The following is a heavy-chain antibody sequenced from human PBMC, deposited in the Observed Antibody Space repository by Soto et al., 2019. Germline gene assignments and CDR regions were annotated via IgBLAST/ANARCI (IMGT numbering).Heavy chain of an antibody. CDR2: IWYDGSNK. Sequence: GGSLRLSCAASGFTFSSYGMHWVRQAPGKGLERVAVIWYDGSNKYYADSVKGRFTISRDNSKNTLYLQMNSLRAEDTAVYYCARDQNGWGMDVWGQGTTVTVSS. V-gene: IGHV3-33*01. J-gene: IGHJ6*02. CDR3: ARDQNGWGMDV. CDR1: GFTFSSYG. D-gene: IGHD6-19*01.